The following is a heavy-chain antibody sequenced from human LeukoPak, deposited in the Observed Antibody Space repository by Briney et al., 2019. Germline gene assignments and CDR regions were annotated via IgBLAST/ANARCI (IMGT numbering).Heavy chain of an antibody. V-gene: IGHV3-7*01. CDR2: IKQDGSEK. Sequence: PGGSLRLSCAASGFTFDDYGMSWVRQAPGKGLEWVANIKQDGSEKYYVDSVKGRFTISRDNAKNSLYLQMNSLRAEDTAVYYCARGYYGSGSYSPYDYWGQGTLVTVSS. J-gene: IGHJ4*02. CDR1: GFTFDDYG. D-gene: IGHD3-10*01. CDR3: ARGYYGSGSYSPYDY.